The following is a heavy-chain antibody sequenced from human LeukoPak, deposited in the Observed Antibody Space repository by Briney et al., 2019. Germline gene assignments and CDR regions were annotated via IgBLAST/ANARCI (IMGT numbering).Heavy chain of an antibody. CDR1: GFPFSSYW. D-gene: IGHD1-7*01. CDR3: ARDYWWNYDY. CDR2: ISKDGSDK. Sequence: PGGSLRLSCVASGFPFSSYWMTWVRQAPGKGLEWVAVISKDGSDKYYPGSVRGRFTISRDNSKNTIYLQMDSLRAEDTAIYYCARDYWWNYDYWGQGTLVTVSS. J-gene: IGHJ4*02. V-gene: IGHV3-30-3*01.